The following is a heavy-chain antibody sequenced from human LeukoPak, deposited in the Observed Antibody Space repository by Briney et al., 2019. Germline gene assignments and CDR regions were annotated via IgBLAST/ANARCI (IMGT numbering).Heavy chain of an antibody. V-gene: IGHV4-31*03. Sequence: SETLSLTCTVSGASIRGTDYYWTWTRHNPGEGLEWLGFIHFSGTIYYNPSLRSRLIISADTAKNQMSLKLSSMTAADTAVYYCAAGGDTAKGVKYWGQGTQVTVSS. CDR1: GASIRGTDYY. CDR2: IHFSGTI. J-gene: IGHJ4*02. D-gene: IGHD5-18*01. CDR3: AAGGDTAKGVKY.